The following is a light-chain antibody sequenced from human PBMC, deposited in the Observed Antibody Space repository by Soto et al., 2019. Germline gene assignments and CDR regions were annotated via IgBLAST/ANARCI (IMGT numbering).Light chain of an antibody. CDR3: QQAHSFPYT. CDR1: QSITSW. CDR2: AAA. J-gene: IGKJ2*01. V-gene: IGKV1-12*01. Sequence: DIPMTQSPSSVSASVGDRVTITCRASQSITSWLAWYQQTPGKAPKLLIYAAASLQTGVPSRFSGSGSGTDFTLTISSLQPEDFATYFCQQAHSFPYTFGQGTKLEIK.